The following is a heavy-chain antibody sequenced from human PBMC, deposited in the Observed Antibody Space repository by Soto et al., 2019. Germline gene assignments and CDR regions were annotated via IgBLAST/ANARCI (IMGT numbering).Heavy chain of an antibody. V-gene: IGHV3-7*01. J-gene: IGHJ6*03. CDR2: IKQDGSEK. D-gene: IGHD1-1*01. CDR1: GFTFSSYW. CDR3: PRDLDDWNGIAWYYMDV. Sequence: PGGSLRLSCAASGFTFSSYWMSWFRQAPGKGMEWVANIKQDGSEKYYVDSVKGRFTISRDNAKNSLYLQMNSLRAEDTAVYYYPRDLDDWNGIAWYYMDVCGKGTTVT.